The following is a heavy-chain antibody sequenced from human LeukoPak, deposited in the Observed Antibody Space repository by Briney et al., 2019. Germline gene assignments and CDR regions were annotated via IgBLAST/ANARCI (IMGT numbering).Heavy chain of an antibody. CDR2: IYRSGTT. J-gene: IGHJ3*02. Sequence: GGSLRLSCAASGFTVSNNYMSWVRQASGKGLEWVSVIYRSGTTYYADSVKGRFTISRDNSKNTLHLQMSSLRAEDTAVYYCAREWNGDITVAGAEAFDIWGQGTMVTVSS. D-gene: IGHD6-19*01. CDR3: AREWNGDITVAGAEAFDI. V-gene: IGHV3-53*01. CDR1: GFTVSNNY.